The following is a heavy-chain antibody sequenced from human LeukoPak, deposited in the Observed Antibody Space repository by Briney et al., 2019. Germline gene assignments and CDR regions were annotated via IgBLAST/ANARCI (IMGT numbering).Heavy chain of an antibody. CDR3: ARQHCTTAACYPEWFDY. V-gene: IGHV5-51*01. Sequence: GESLKISCKTSAYSFTSYWIGWVRQMPGKGLEWMGIIYPGDSDTRYSPSFQGQVTISVVNSITTAYLQWNSLKASDTAMYFCARQHCTTAACYPEWFDYWGQGTLVTVSS. CDR1: AYSFTSYW. J-gene: IGHJ4*02. D-gene: IGHD2-8*01. CDR2: IYPGDSDT.